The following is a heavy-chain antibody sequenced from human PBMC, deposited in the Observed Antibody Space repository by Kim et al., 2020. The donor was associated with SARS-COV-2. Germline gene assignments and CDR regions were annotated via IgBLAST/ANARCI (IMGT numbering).Heavy chain of an antibody. Sequence: ASVKVSCKASGYTFTSYYMHWVRQAPGQGLEWMGIINPSGGSTSYAQKFQGRVTMTRDTSTSTVYMELSSLRSEDTAVYYCARDYDSEDYGGTIGDYWGQGTLVTVSS. V-gene: IGHV1-46*01. J-gene: IGHJ4*02. CDR1: GYTFTSYY. D-gene: IGHD4-17*01. CDR3: ARDYDSEDYGGTIGDY. CDR2: INPSGGST.